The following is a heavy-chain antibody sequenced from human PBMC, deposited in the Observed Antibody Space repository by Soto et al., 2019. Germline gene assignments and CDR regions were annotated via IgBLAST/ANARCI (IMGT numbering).Heavy chain of an antibody. V-gene: IGHV1-18*01. Sequence: QVQLVQSGAEVKKPGASVKVSCKASGYTFTSYGISWVRQAPGQGLEWMGWISAYNGNTNYAQKLQGIVTMTTDTSTSTAYMELRSLRSDDTAVYYCARAPGYCSGGSCYLLHFQHWGQGTLVTVSS. J-gene: IGHJ1*01. CDR3: ARAPGYCSGGSCYLLHFQH. CDR2: ISAYNGNT. CDR1: GYTFTSYG. D-gene: IGHD2-15*01.